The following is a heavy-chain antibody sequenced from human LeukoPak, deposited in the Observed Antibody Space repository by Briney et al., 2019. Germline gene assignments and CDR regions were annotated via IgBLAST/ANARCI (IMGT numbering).Heavy chain of an antibody. V-gene: IGHV3-74*01. J-gene: IGHJ4*02. D-gene: IGHD3-10*01. CDR3: AREFRGVTRYFDY. Sequence: GGSLRLSCAASGFTFSNYWMHWVRQAPGKGLVWVSRINSDGRSTNYADSVKGRFTISRDNAKNSLYLQMNSLRAEDTAVYYCAREFRGVTRYFDYWGQGTLVTVSS. CDR1: GFTFSNYW. CDR2: INSDGRST.